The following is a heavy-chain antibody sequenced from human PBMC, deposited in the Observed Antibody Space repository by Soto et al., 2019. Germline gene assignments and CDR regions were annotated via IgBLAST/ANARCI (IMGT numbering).Heavy chain of an antibody. V-gene: IGHV3-74*01. D-gene: IGHD3-9*01. CDR1: GFTFSSYW. CDR2: INSDGSST. CDR3: AKLPQYETLTGYLNYFDY. J-gene: IGHJ4*02. Sequence: GGSLRLSCAASGFTFSSYWMHWVRQAPGKGLVWVSRINSDGSSTSYADSVKGRFTISRDNAKNTLYLQMNSLRAEDTAVYFCAKLPQYETLTGYLNYFDYWGPGILVTVS.